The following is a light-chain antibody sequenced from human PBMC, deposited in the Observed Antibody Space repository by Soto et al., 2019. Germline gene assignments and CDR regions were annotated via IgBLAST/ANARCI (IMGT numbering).Light chain of an antibody. CDR2: EAN. CDR3: SSYAGYSTAVV. J-gene: IGLJ2*01. CDR1: SSDVGSYNL. Sequence: QSALIQPASVSGSPGQSITISCTGTSSDVGSYNLVSWYQQHPGKAPKLMIYEANKRPSGVSDRFSGSKSGNTASLTISGLQAEDEAEYYCSSYAGYSTAVVFGGGTKVTVL. V-gene: IGLV2-23*01.